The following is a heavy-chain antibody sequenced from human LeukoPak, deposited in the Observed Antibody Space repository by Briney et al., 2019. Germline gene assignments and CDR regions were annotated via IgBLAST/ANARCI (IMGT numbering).Heavy chain of an antibody. CDR1: GYTITGYY. J-gene: IGHJ4*02. CDR2: INPNSGDT. CDR3: ARDRHWNQGNFDY. Sequence: ASVKVSCKASGYTITGYYIHWVRQAPGRGLEWMGWINPNSGDTNYAQKFQGRVTMTRDTSINTAFMELSRLRSDDTAVYYCARDRHWNQGNFDYWGQGTLVTVSS. V-gene: IGHV1-2*02. D-gene: IGHD1-1*01.